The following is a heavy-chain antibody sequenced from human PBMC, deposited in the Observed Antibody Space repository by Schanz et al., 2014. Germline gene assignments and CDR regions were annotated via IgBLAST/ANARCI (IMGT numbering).Heavy chain of an antibody. CDR2: INGYNAHT. J-gene: IGHJ3*01. Sequence: QVQLVQSGAEVKKPGASMKVSCKASGRTFIVYHVLHWVRQAPGQGLEWMGWINGYNAHTNYAQKFQGRVTMTTDTSTSAVYMELRSLRSDDTAVYYCATIGVNDYWRFGLDLWGQGTVVTVSS. V-gene: IGHV1-18*01. CDR1: GRTFIVYHV. D-gene: IGHD3-16*01. CDR3: ATIGVNDYWRFGLDL.